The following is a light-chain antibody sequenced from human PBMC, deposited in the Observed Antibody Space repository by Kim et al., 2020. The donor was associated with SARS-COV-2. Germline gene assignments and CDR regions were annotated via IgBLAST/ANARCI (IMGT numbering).Light chain of an antibody. V-gene: IGKV3-20*01. CDR3: QHYGISPPT. CDR1: QSISGVY. Sequence: SSGERATLSFRASQSISGVYLAWYQQKPGQAPKLLIYGGSSRATGIPDRFSRSGSGTDLTLSISRLEPEDFAMYYCQHYGISPPTFGQGTRLEIK. J-gene: IGKJ5*01. CDR2: GGS.